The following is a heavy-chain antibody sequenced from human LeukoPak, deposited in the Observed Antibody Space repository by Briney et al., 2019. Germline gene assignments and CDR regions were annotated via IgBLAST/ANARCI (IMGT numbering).Heavy chain of an antibody. J-gene: IGHJ6*02. Sequence: GGSLRLSCAASGFTFSSYGMHWVRQAPGKGLEWVAVISYDGSNKYYADSVKGRFTISRDNSKNTLYLQMNSLRAEDTAVYYCAKAGPHRLGTYGMDVWGQGTLVTVSS. CDR2: ISYDGSNK. V-gene: IGHV3-30*18. CDR1: GFTFSSYG. CDR3: AKAGPHRLGTYGMDV. D-gene: IGHD1-1*01.